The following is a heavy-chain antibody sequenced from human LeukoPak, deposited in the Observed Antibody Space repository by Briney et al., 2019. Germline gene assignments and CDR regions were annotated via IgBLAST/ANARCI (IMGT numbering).Heavy chain of an antibody. CDR3: ARDRTYSYGYRYYMDV. Sequence: SETLSLTCTVSGGSISSGSYYWSWIRQPAGKGLEWIGRIYTSGSTNYNPSLKSRVTISVDTSKNQFSLKLSSVTAADTAVYYCARDRTYSYGYRYYMDVWGKGTTVTISS. CDR1: GGSISSGSYY. J-gene: IGHJ6*03. CDR2: IYTSGST. D-gene: IGHD5-18*01. V-gene: IGHV4-61*02.